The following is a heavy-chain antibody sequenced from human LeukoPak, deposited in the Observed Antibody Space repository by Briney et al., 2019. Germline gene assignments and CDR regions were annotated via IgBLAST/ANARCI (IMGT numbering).Heavy chain of an antibody. CDR1: GFTFSSYG. V-gene: IGHV3-33*01. CDR3: ARDPTTVTYNWFDP. D-gene: IGHD4-11*01. CDR2: IWNDGSNK. J-gene: IGHJ5*02. Sequence: PGRSLTLSCAASGFTFSSYGMHWVRQAPGKGLEWVAVIWNDGSNKFYVDSVKGRFTISRDNSNNRQYLQMNSLGAEDTAVYYCARDPTTVTYNWFDPWGQGTLVTVSS.